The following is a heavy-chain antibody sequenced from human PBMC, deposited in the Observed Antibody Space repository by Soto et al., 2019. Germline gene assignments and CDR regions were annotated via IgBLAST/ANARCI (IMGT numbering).Heavy chain of an antibody. CDR2: ITGSTRYM. V-gene: IGHV3-21*06. CDR1: GFTFSTYN. J-gene: IGHJ4*02. D-gene: IGHD3-10*01. Sequence: EVQLVESGGGLVKPGGSLRLSCAASGFTFSTYNMNWVRQAPGKGLEWVSSITGSTRYMYYADSVKGRFTISRDNAKDPGYLQRDSLRGEDTAVYHCARVVVGYGSGSDSAAVGYSGGQGTRATFSS. CDR3: ARVVVGYGSGSDSAAVGYS.